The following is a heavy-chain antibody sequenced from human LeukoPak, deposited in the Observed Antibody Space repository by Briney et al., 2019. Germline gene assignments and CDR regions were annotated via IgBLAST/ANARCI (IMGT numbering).Heavy chain of an antibody. CDR3: ARSGDVYYGMDV. D-gene: IGHD3-10*01. J-gene: IGHJ6*04. CDR2: ISYDGSNK. V-gene: IGHV3-30*04. Sequence: GGSLRLSCAASGFTFSSYAMHWVRQAPGKGLEWVAVISYDGSNKYYADSVKGRFTISRDNSKNTLYLQMNSLRAEDTAVYYCARSGDVYYGMDVWGKGTTVTVSS. CDR1: GFTFSSYA.